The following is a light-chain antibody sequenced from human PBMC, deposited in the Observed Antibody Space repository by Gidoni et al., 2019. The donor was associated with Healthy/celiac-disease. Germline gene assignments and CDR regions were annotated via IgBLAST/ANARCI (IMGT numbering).Light chain of an antibody. CDR1: SLRSYY. CDR3: NSRDSSGNHEV. Sequence: SSELTQDPAVSVALGQTVRITCQGDSLRSYYASWYQQKPGQAPVLVIYGKNNRPSGIPDRFSGSSSGNTASVTITGAQAEDEADYYCNSRDSSGNHEVFGGGTKLTVL. J-gene: IGLJ3*02. V-gene: IGLV3-19*01. CDR2: GKN.